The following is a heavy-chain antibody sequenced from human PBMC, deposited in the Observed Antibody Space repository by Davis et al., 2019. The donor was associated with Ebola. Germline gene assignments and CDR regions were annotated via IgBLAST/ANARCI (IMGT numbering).Heavy chain of an antibody. CDR2: INHSGST. V-gene: IGHV4-34*01. J-gene: IGHJ4*02. CDR1: GFTFSSYA. D-gene: IGHD6-19*01. CDR3: ARAEGSGWYHKF. Sequence: ESLKISCAASGFTFSSYAMSWVRQAPGKGLEWIGEINHSGSTNYNPSLKSRVTISVDTSKNQFSLKLSSVTAADTAVYYCARAEGSGWYHKFWGQGNLVTVSS.